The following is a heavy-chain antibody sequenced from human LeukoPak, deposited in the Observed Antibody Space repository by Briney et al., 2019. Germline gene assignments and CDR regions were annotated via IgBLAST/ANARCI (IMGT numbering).Heavy chain of an antibody. V-gene: IGHV4-31*03. D-gene: IGHD3-16*01. CDR2: IYYSGST. Sequence: PSQTLSLTCTVSGGSISSGGYYWSWIRQHPGKGLEWIGYIYYSGSTYYNPSLKSRVTISVDTSKNQFSLKLGSVTAADTAVYYCARDHVDLGAPPGYWGQGTLVTVSS. CDR1: GGSISSGGYY. J-gene: IGHJ4*02. CDR3: ARDHVDLGAPPGY.